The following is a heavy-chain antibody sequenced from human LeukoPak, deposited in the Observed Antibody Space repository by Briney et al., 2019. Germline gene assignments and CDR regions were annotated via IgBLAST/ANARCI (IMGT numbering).Heavy chain of an antibody. Sequence: ASVKVSCKASGYTFTSHDINWVRQATGQGLEWMGWMKPNSGNTGYAQKFQGRVTITRDTSISTAYMELSSLRSEDTAVYYCARGYYYDTSDYYRNNWFDPWGQGTLVTASS. CDR3: ARGYYYDTSDYYRNNWFDP. CDR1: GYTFTSHD. D-gene: IGHD3-22*01. V-gene: IGHV1-8*03. CDR2: MKPNSGNT. J-gene: IGHJ5*02.